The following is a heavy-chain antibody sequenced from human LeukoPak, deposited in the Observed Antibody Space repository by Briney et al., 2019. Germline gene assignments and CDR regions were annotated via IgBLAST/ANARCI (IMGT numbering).Heavy chain of an antibody. CDR3: AGGSGWLMDV. J-gene: IGHJ6*04. CDR2: IKKDGSET. D-gene: IGHD6-19*01. V-gene: IGHV3-7*01. CDR1: GFSFSTYW. Sequence: GGSLRISCAASGFSFSTYWMNWVRQAPGKGLEWVANIKKDGSETYDVDSVKGRFTISRDNAKNSLYLQMKRLRDEDTAVYYCAGGSGWLMDVWGKGTTVTVSS.